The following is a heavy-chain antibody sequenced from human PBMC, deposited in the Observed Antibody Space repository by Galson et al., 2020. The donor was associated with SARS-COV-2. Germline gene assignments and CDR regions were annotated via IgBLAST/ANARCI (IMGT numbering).Heavy chain of an antibody. V-gene: IGHV1-2*04. Sequence: ASVKVSCKASGYTFTGYYIHWVRQDPGQGLEWMGWINPDNGATTYAQNFQGWVTLTRDTSINTAYMELSRLKSDDTAIYYCARGGGGYIVVVPAASDAFDVWGQGTMVTVSS. D-gene: IGHD2-2*01. CDR1: GYTFTGYY. J-gene: IGHJ3*01. CDR2: INPDNGAT. CDR3: ARGGGGYIVVVPAASDAFDV.